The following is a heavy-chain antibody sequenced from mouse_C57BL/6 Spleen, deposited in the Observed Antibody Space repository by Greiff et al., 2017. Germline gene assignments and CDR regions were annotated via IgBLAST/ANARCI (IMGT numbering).Heavy chain of an antibody. V-gene: IGHV1-31*01. CDR2: IYPYNGVS. J-gene: IGHJ4*01. D-gene: IGHD2-3*01. CDR3: ARAVDDGYLYAMDY. Sequence: VQLKESGPELVKPGASVKISCKASGYSFTGYYMHWVKQSHGNILDWIGYIYPYNGVSSYNQKFKGKATLTVDKSSSTAYMELRSLTSEDSAVYYCARAVDDGYLYAMDYWGQGTSVTVSS. CDR1: GYSFTGYY.